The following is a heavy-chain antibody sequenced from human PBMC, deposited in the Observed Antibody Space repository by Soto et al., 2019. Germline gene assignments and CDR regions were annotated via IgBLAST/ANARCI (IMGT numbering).Heavy chain of an antibody. V-gene: IGHV3-66*01. CDR3: ARDREDCSGGSCYFYFDY. CDR2: IYSGGNT. CDR1: GFTVSSNY. D-gene: IGHD2-15*01. J-gene: IGHJ4*02. Sequence: EVPLVESGGGLVQPGGSLRLSCAASGFTVSSNYMSWVRQAPGKGLEWVSIIYSGGNTYYADSVKGRFTISRDNSKNTLYLQMNSLRAEDTAVYYCARDREDCSGGSCYFYFDYWGQGTLVTVSS.